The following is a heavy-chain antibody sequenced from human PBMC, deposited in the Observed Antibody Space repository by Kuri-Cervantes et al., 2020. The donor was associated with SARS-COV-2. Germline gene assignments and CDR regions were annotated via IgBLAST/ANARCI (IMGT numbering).Heavy chain of an antibody. J-gene: IGHJ4*02. Sequence: GESLKIPCVASGFNFSSYEMNWVRQAPGRGLEWVSYVSSSGSTIYYADSVKGRFTISRDNAKNSLYLQMNSLRAEDTAVYYCTRWRVGAKTWGQGTLVTVSS. CDR1: GFNFSSYE. CDR3: TRWRVGAKT. D-gene: IGHD1-26*01. V-gene: IGHV3-48*03. CDR2: VSSSGSTI.